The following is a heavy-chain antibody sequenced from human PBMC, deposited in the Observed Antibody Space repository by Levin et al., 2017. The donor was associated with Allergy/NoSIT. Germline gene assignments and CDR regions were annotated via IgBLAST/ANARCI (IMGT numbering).Heavy chain of an antibody. J-gene: IGHJ5*02. CDR2: IHHTGTT. V-gene: IGHV4-4*02. D-gene: IGHD2-2*01. Sequence: SETLSLTCAVSGGSITSSDWWTWVRQSPGKALEWIGEIHHTGTTNYSPSIKSQVSISVDKSRNQFSLKLSSVTAADTAVYYCARGGEYCSSSSCYFSSLRLDPWGQGTLVTVSS. CDR1: GGSITSSDW. CDR3: ARGGEYCSSSSCYFSSLRLDP.